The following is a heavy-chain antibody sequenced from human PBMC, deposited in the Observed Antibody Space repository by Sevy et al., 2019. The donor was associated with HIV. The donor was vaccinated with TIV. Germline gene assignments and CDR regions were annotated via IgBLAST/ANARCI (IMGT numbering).Heavy chain of an antibody. J-gene: IGHJ4*02. CDR2: ISGSTSVI. CDR3: ARGPSWSDYYFDY. D-gene: IGHD3-3*01. V-gene: IGHV3-48*03. Sequence: GGSLRLSCAASGFTFNNYEMIWVRQAPGKGLEWVSYISGSTSVIYYADSVKGRFTISRDNAKNSLSLQMNSLRVDDTAVYYCARGPSWSDYYFDYWGQRALVTVSS. CDR1: GFTFNNYE.